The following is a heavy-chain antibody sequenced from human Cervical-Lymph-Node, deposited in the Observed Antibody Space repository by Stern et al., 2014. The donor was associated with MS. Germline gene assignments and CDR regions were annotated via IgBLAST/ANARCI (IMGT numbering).Heavy chain of an antibody. Sequence: QLQLQESGPGLVKPSETLSLTCTVSGGSITSYYWSWIRQPPGKGLEWIGYIYYSWRSNYNPSLKSRVSISVDTSKNQFSLKLSSVTAADTAAYYCARVGAVTTYGMDVWGQGTTVTVSS. V-gene: IGHV4-59*01. J-gene: IGHJ6*02. CDR2: IYYSWRS. CDR1: GGSITSYY. D-gene: IGHD4-17*01. CDR3: ARVGAVTTYGMDV.